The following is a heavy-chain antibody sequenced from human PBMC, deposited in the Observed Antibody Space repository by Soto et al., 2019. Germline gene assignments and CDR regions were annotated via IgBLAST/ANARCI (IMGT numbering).Heavy chain of an antibody. CDR1: GFTFSSYS. CDR2: ISSSSSYI. D-gene: IGHD5-18*01. V-gene: IGHV3-21*01. CDR3: ARDAGDQRYRYGIFSYMDV. Sequence: GGSLRLSCAASGFTFSSYSMNWVRQAPGKGLEWVSSISSSSSYIYNADSVKGRYTISRDNAKNSLNLQMNSLRAEDTAVYYCARDAGDQRYRYGIFSYMDVWGKGTTVTVSS. J-gene: IGHJ6*03.